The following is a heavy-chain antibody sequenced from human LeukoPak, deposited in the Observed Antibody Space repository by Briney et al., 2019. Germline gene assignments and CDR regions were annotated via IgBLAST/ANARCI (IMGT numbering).Heavy chain of an antibody. V-gene: IGHV5-51*01. CDR2: IYPSDSDT. CDR3: ARRSLRYFDWLSSDAFDI. CDR1: GYSFTSYW. J-gene: IGHJ3*02. Sequence: KVGESLKISCKGSGYSFTSYWIGWVRQMPGKGLEWMGIIYPSDSDTRYSPSFQGQVTISADKSISTAYLQWSSLKASDTAMYYCARRSLRYFDWLSSDAFDIWGQGTMVTVSS. D-gene: IGHD3-9*01.